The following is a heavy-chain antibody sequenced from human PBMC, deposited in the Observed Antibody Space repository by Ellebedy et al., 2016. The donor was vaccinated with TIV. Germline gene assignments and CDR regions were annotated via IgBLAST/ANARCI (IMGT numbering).Heavy chain of an antibody. CDR3: AKDYRNKGFEI. V-gene: IGHV3-11*01. CDR2: ISGDGTST. D-gene: IGHD1/OR15-1a*01. Sequence: GESLKISCTASGFALVDYMSWIRQPPGNGLESISYISGDGTSTFYTDSVKGRFTVSRDNAKNSLYLQMNTLRADDTAIYYCAKDYRNKGFEIWGQGTMVTVSS. J-gene: IGHJ3*02. CDR1: GFALVDY.